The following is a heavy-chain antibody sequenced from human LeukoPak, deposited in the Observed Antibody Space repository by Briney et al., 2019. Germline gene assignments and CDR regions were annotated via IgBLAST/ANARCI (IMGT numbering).Heavy chain of an antibody. D-gene: IGHD2-15*01. CDR1: GYTFTSKD. V-gene: IGHV1-8*01. J-gene: IGHJ4*02. CDR2: MNPNSGNT. CDR3: ARRDNTGYDS. Sequence: GASVKVSCKASGYTFTSKDLNWVRQASGQGLEWMGWMNPNSGNTGYAQKFQGRLTMTRNNSISTAYMELSSLRSEHTALYYCARRDNTGYDSWGQGTLVTVSS.